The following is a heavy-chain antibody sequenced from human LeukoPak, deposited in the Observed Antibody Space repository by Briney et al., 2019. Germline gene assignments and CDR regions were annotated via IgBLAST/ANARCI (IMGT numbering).Heavy chain of an antibody. J-gene: IGHJ4*02. Sequence: GESLKISCKGSGYSFTSYWIGWVRQMPGKGLEWMGIIYPGDSDTRYSPSFQGQVTISADQSISTAYLQWSSLKASDTAMYYCARRPRTYSSGWYYFDYWGQGTLVTVSS. V-gene: IGHV5-51*01. D-gene: IGHD6-19*01. CDR1: GYSFTSYW. CDR2: IYPGDSDT. CDR3: ARRPRTYSSGWYYFDY.